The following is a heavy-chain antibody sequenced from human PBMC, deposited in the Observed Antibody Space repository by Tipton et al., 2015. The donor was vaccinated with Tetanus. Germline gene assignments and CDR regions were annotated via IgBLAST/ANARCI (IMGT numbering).Heavy chain of an antibody. CDR3: ASGSALDY. CDR1: GFTFSTYW. V-gene: IGHV3-74*01. D-gene: IGHD6-25*01. Sequence: GSLRLSCEASGFTFSTYWMHWVRQAPGKGLVWVSRIDSDGSGTTYADSVKGRFTISRDNAKNTLYLQMNNLRAEDTAVYFCASGSALDYWGQGTLVTVSS. J-gene: IGHJ4*02. CDR2: IDSDGSGT.